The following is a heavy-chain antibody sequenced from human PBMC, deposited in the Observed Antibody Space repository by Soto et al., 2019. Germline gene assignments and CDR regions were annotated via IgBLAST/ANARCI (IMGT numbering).Heavy chain of an antibody. V-gene: IGHV4-59*01. CDR1: GGSISSYY. Sequence: PSETLSLTCTVSGGSISSYYWTWIRQSPGKGLEWIGNIYYSATTNYNPSLRSRVTISVDMSKSQFSLKLSSVTAADTAVYFCARDSKGVVSFGEVPRLIYGMDVWGQGTTVT. CDR2: IYYSATT. CDR3: ARDSKGVVSFGEVPRLIYGMDV. D-gene: IGHD2-8*01. J-gene: IGHJ6*02.